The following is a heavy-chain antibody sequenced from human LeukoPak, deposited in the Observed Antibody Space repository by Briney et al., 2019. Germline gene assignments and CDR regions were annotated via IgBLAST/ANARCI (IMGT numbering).Heavy chain of an antibody. D-gene: IGHD4-23*01. CDR3: AKDIYGGNWPNDY. V-gene: IGHV3-74*03. CDR2: ITSDGSST. Sequence: GGSLRLSCAASGFTFSSTWMHWVRQPPGKGLVWVARITSDGSSTTYAESVKGRFTISRDNAKNSLYLQMNSLRAEDTAVYYCAKDIYGGNWPNDYWGQGTLVTVSS. CDR1: GFTFSSTW. J-gene: IGHJ4*02.